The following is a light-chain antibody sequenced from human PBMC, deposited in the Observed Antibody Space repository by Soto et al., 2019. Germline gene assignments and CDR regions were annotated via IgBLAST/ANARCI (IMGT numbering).Light chain of an antibody. Sequence: QSALTQPASVSGSPGQSITISYTGTSSDIGSYHLVSWYQHHSGKAPKLIIYKVSQWPSGVSDRFSASKSGSTASLTISGLQAEDEADYYCCSYAGSNWGYVFGTGTKLTVL. CDR2: KVS. J-gene: IGLJ1*01. CDR1: SSDIGSYHL. CDR3: CSYAGSNWGYV. V-gene: IGLV2-23*02.